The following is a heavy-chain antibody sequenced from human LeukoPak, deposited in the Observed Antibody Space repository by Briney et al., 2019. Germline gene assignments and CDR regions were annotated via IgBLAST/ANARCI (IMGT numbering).Heavy chain of an antibody. V-gene: IGHV3-48*03. CDR2: ISSGGYTA. Sequence: GGSLRLSCAASGFTFSDYEMNWVRQAPGKGLEWLSYISSGGYTADYVDSVKGRFTISRDNAKNSVYLQMHSLRAEDTGLYYCARSKRDIVATIGYWGQGTLVAVSS. J-gene: IGHJ4*02. CDR3: ARSKRDIVATIGY. CDR1: GFTFSDYE. D-gene: IGHD5-12*01.